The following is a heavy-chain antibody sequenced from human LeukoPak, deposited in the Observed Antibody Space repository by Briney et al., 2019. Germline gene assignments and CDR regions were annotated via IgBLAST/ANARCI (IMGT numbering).Heavy chain of an antibody. J-gene: IGHJ5*02. CDR3: ARVAYSSSWYRWFDP. CDR1: GYTFTGYY. D-gene: IGHD6-13*01. Sequence: ASVKVSCKASGYTFTGYYMHWVRQAPGQGLEWMGWINPNSGGTNYAQKFQGRVTMTRDTSISTVYMELSRLRSDDTAVYYCARVAYSSSWYRWFDPWGQGTLVTVSS. V-gene: IGHV1-2*02. CDR2: INPNSGGT.